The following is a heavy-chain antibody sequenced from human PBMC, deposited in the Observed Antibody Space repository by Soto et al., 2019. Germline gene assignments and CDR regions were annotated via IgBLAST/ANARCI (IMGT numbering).Heavy chain of an antibody. Sequence: QVELVQSGAEVKKPGSSVKVSCQASEDTFRNYAISWVRQAPGQGLEWMGGIIPIFGTANYAQKFQGRVTITADTSANTVYLELSSVRSEDTAVYYCASTTYDSSAYYYWYLGLWGRGTLVTVSS. D-gene: IGHD3-22*01. J-gene: IGHJ2*01. V-gene: IGHV1-69*06. CDR2: IIPIFGTA. CDR3: ASTTYDSSAYYYWYLGL. CDR1: EDTFRNYA.